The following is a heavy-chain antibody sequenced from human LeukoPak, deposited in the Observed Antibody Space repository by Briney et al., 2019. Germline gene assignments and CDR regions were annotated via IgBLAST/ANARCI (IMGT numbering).Heavy chain of an antibody. CDR3: ARVKIKGGITIFKEYHYMDV. Sequence: PSETLSLTCAVYGGSFSGYYWSWIRQSPGKGLEWIGEINHSGSTNYNPSLKSRVTISVDTSKNQFSLKLSSVTAADTAVYYCARVKIKGGITIFKEYHYMDVWGKGTTVTVSS. CDR2: INHSGST. J-gene: IGHJ6*03. CDR1: GGSFSGYY. D-gene: IGHD3-3*01. V-gene: IGHV4-34*01.